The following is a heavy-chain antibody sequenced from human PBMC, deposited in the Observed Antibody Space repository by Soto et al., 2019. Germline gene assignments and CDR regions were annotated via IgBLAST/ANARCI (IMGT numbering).Heavy chain of an antibody. V-gene: IGHV3-13*01. J-gene: IGHJ5*02. CDR3: ARWDCSSTSCYYWFDP. D-gene: IGHD2-2*01. Sequence: GGSLRLSCAASGFTFSSYDMHWVRQATGKGLEWVSAIGTAGDTYYPGSVKGRFTISRENAKNSLYLQMNSLRAGDTAVYYCARWDCSSTSCYYWFDPWGQGTLVTVSS. CDR1: GFTFSSYD. CDR2: IGTAGDT.